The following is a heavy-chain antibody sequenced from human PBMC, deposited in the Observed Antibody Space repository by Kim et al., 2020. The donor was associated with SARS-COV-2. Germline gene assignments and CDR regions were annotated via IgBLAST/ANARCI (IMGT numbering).Heavy chain of an antibody. V-gene: IGHV3-33*01. D-gene: IGHD3-22*01. Sequence: GGSLRLSCAASGFTFSSYGMHWVRQAPGKGLEWVAVIWYDGSNKYYADSVKGRFTISRDNSKNTLYLQMNSLRAEDTAVYYCARGYYDSSGYYYGAHLFDYWGQGTLVTVSS. CDR3: ARGYYDSSGYYYGAHLFDY. CDR1: GFTFSSYG. J-gene: IGHJ4*02. CDR2: IWYDGSNK.